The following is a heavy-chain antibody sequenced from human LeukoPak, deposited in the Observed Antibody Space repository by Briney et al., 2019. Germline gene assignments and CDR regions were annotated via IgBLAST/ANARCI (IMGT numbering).Heavy chain of an antibody. D-gene: IGHD4/OR15-4a*01. V-gene: IGHV4-39*01. Sequence: SETLSLTCTISGASISSGTYWAWIRQSPGKGLEWIGSIYNTASTYYNPSFEGRLTLSVDTSKNQISLELRSVTATDAAMYYCATNKTMVNTAGWFHPWGQGTLVIVSS. CDR2: IYNTAST. CDR3: ATNKTMVNTAGWFHP. CDR1: GASISSGTY. J-gene: IGHJ5*02.